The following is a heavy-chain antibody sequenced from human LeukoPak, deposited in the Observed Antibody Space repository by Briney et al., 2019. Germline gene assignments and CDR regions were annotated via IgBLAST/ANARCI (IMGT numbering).Heavy chain of an antibody. CDR2: TSGSGGST. CDR1: GFTFSSYA. CDR3: ARLDRLDAFDI. J-gene: IGHJ3*02. Sequence: GGSLRLSCVVSGFTFSSYAMSWVRQAPGKGLEWVSGTSGSGGSTYYADSVKGRFTISRDNTKNTLYLQMNSLRAEDTAVYYCARLDRLDAFDIWGQGTMVTVSS. V-gene: IGHV3-23*01. D-gene: IGHD3-16*01.